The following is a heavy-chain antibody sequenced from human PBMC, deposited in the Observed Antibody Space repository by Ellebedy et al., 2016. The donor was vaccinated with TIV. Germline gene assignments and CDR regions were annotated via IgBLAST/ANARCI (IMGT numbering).Heavy chain of an antibody. CDR3: ARYCNSTTCSNWFDP. Sequence: AASVKVSCKTSGYTFTSYGISWVRQAPGQDLEWMGWISAYNGNTNYAQMLQGRVTMTTDTFTSTAYMELRSLRSDDTAVYYCARYCNSTTCSNWFDPWGQGTLVTVSS. D-gene: IGHD2-2*01. J-gene: IGHJ5*02. CDR2: ISAYNGNT. V-gene: IGHV1-18*04. CDR1: GYTFTSYG.